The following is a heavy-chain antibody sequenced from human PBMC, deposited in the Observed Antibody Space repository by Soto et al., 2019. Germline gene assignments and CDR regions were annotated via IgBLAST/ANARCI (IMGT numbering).Heavy chain of an antibody. J-gene: IGHJ4*02. CDR1: GFTFSGSA. V-gene: IGHV3-73*01. Sequence: SLRLSCAASGFTFSGSAMHWVRQASGKGLEWVGRIRSKANSYATAYAASVKGRFTISRDDSKNTAYLQMNSLKTEDTAVYYCTRHSRYCSGGSCQYYFDYWGQGTLVTVSS. D-gene: IGHD2-15*01. CDR2: IRSKANSYAT. CDR3: TRHSRYCSGGSCQYYFDY.